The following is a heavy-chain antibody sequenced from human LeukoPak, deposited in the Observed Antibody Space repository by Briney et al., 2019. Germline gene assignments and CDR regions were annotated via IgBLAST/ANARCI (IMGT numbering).Heavy chain of an antibody. Sequence: SETLSLTCAVYGGSFSGYYWSWIRQPPGKGLEWIGEINHSGSTNYNPSLKSRVTMSVDTSKNQFSLKVSSVTAADTAVYYCAREAGSYRALDSWGQGTLVTVSS. CDR2: INHSGST. J-gene: IGHJ4*02. CDR1: GGSFSGYY. CDR3: AREAGSYRALDS. V-gene: IGHV4-34*01. D-gene: IGHD1-26*01.